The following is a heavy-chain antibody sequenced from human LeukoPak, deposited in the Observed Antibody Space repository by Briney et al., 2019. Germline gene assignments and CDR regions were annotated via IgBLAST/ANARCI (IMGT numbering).Heavy chain of an antibody. CDR1: GGSISSSSYY. J-gene: IGHJ4*02. Sequence: SETLSLTCTVPGGSISSSSYYWGWIRQPPGKGLEWIGSIYYSGSTYYNPSLKSRVTISVDTSKNQFSLKLSSVTAADTAVYYCARTSGSRDYFDYWGQGTLVTVSS. D-gene: IGHD1-26*01. CDR3: ARTSGSRDYFDY. CDR2: IYYSGST. V-gene: IGHV4-39*01.